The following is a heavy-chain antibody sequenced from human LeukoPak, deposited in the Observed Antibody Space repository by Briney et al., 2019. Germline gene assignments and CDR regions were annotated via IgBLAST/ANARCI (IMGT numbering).Heavy chain of an antibody. D-gene: IGHD6-13*01. J-gene: IGHJ4*02. Sequence: GGSLRLSCAASGFTFSSYGMHWVRQAPGKGLEWVAVISYDGSNKYYADSVKGRFTISRDNSKNTLYLQMNSLRAEGTAVYYCAILAAAGVPFDYWGQGTLVTVSS. CDR3: AILAAAGVPFDY. V-gene: IGHV3-30*03. CDR2: ISYDGSNK. CDR1: GFTFSSYG.